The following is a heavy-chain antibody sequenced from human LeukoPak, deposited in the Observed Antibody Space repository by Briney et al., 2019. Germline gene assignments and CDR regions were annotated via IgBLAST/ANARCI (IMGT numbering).Heavy chain of an antibody. CDR2: MFYSGNT. CDR1: GGSISGYH. CDR3: ARGNVDIVATTFDY. V-gene: IGHV4-59*12. Sequence: SETLSLTCTVSGGSISGYHWSWIRQPPGKGLEWIGYMFYSGNTNYNPYLKSRVTISVDRSKNQFSLKLSSATAADTAVYYCARGNVDIVATTFDYWGQGTLVTVSS. D-gene: IGHD5-12*01. J-gene: IGHJ4*02.